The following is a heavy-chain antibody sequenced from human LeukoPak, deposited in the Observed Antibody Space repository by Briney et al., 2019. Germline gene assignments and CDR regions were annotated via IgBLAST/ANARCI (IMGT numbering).Heavy chain of an antibody. V-gene: IGHV3-43*02. J-gene: IGHJ3*02. D-gene: IGHD2-21*02. CDR2: ISGDGGST. CDR1: GFTFDDYA. Sequence: GGSLRLSCAASGFTFDDYAMHWVRQAPGKGLEWVSLISGDGGSTYYADSVKGRFTISRDNSKNSLYLQMNSLRTEDTALYFCANRVVVTVYDAFDIWGQGTMVTVSS. CDR3: ANRVVVTVYDAFDI.